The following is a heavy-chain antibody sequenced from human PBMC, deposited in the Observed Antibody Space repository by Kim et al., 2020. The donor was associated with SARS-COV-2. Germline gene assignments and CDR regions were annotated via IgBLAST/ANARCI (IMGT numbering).Heavy chain of an antibody. D-gene: IGHD1-26*01. J-gene: IGHJ5*02. CDR3: ARLGGKTQMGYNWFDP. CDR2: SNHLGGT. CDR1: GGSLSGSY. Sequence: SETLSLTCAVHGGSLSGSYWSWIRQPPGKGLEWIGESNHLGGTNYNPSLKSRVTISVDTSKNQFSLRLSSVTAADTAVYYCARLGGKTQMGYNWFDPWGQGTLVTVSS. V-gene: IGHV4-34*01.